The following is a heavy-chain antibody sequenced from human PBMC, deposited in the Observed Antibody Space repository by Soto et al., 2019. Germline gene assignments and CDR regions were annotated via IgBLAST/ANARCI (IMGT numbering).Heavy chain of an antibody. J-gene: IGHJ4*02. D-gene: IGHD3-3*01. Sequence: RGESLKISCKGSGYSFTSYWIGWVRQMPGKGLEWMGIIYPGDSDTRYSPSFQGQVTISADKSISTAYLQWSSLKASDTAMYYCARGRITIFGVAPGDYWGQGTLVTVSS. V-gene: IGHV5-51*01. CDR2: IYPGDSDT. CDR1: GYSFTSYW. CDR3: ARGRITIFGVAPGDY.